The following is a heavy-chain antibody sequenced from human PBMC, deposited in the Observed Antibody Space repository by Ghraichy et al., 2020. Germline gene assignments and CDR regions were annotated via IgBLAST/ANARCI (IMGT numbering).Heavy chain of an antibody. V-gene: IGHV3-23*01. CDR2: ISGNGDTT. D-gene: IGHD2-8*01. Sequence: GGSLRLSCAASGFTFSTYAMSWVRQAPGKGLEWVSGISGNGDTTYYADSVKGRFSISRDNSKNTLYLQMNSLRADDTAVYYCAKVREGTSGNDYFDYWGPGNLVTGSS. CDR3: AKVREGTSGNDYFDY. J-gene: IGHJ4*02. CDR1: GFTFSTYA.